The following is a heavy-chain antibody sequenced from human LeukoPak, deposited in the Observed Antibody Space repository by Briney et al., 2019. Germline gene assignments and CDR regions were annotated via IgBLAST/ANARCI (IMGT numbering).Heavy chain of an antibody. Sequence: GGSLRLSCAASGFTVSSNYMSWVRQAPGKGLEWVSVIYSGGSTYYADSVKGRFTISRDNSKNTLYLQMNSLRAEDTAVYYCARVNWMRLSPNKGHDYWGQGTLVTVSS. D-gene: IGHD3-16*02. J-gene: IGHJ4*02. V-gene: IGHV3-53*01. CDR1: GFTVSSNY. CDR3: ARVNWMRLSPNKGHDY. CDR2: IYSGGST.